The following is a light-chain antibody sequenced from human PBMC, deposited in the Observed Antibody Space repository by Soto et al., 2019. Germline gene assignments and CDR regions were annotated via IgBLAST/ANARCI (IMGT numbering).Light chain of an antibody. J-gene: IGKJ5*01. CDR1: QSVLLSSNNRNY. V-gene: IGKV4-1*01. Sequence: DLMMPQTADSLSVSLCERATINCKSSQSVLLSSNNRNYLTWYQQKPGQPPKLLIYWASTRESGVPDRFSGSGSGTDFTLTISSLQAEDVAVYYCQQYYSTPITFGQGTRLEIK. CDR3: QQYYSTPIT. CDR2: WAS.